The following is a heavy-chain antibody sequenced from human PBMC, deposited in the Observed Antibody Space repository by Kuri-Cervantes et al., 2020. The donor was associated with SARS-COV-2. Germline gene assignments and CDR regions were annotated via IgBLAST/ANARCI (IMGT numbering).Heavy chain of an antibody. J-gene: IGHJ4*02. CDR2: IYHSGST. Sequence: GSLRLSCAVSGYSISSGYYWGWIRQPPGKGLEWIGSIYHSGSTYYNPSLKSRVTISVDTSKNQFSLKLSSVTAEDTAVYYCARGGGPDYWGQGTLVTVSS. V-gene: IGHV4-38-2*01. D-gene: IGHD3-16*01. CDR3: ARGGGPDY. CDR1: GYSISSGYY.